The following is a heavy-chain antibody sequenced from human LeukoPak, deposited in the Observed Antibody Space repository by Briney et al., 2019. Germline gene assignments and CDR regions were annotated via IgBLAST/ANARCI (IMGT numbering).Heavy chain of an antibody. V-gene: IGHV4-34*01. CDR1: VGSFSGYY. J-gene: IGHJ3*02. D-gene: IGHD1-1*01. CDR3: ARAGTTGYAFDI. Sequence: SETLSLTCAVYVGSFSGYYWSWIRQPPGKGLEWIGEINHSGSTNYNPSLKSRVTISVDTSKNQFSLKLSSVTAADTAVYYCARAGTTGYAFDIWGQGTMVTVSS. CDR2: INHSGST.